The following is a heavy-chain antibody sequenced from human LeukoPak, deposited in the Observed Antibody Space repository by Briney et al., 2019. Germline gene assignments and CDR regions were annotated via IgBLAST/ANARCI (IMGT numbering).Heavy chain of an antibody. CDR1: EFTFSSHA. V-gene: IGHV3-7*01. Sequence: SGGSLRLSCAASEFTFSSHAMIWVRQAPGKGLEWVANIKQDGSEIHFVDSVKGRFTVSRDNARNSLYLQMNSLRAEDTAVYYCARSISESGGQWFDPWGQGTLVTVSS. CDR3: ARSISESGGQWFDP. D-gene: IGHD6-6*01. CDR2: IKQDGSEI. J-gene: IGHJ5*02.